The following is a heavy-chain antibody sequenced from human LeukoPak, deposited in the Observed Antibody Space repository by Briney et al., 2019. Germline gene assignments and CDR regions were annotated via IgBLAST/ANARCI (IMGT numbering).Heavy chain of an antibody. CDR1: GYTFTSFG. V-gene: IGHV1-18*01. J-gene: IGHJ4*02. D-gene: IGHD6-13*01. Sequence: GASVKVSCRASGYTFTSFGVSWVRQAPGQGLEWMGWISAYNGNISYAQRLQGRVTMTTDTSTSTAYMELRSLRSDDTAVYYCVRDLGDSSSLTFFDYWGQGSLVTVSS. CDR2: ISAYNGNI. CDR3: VRDLGDSSSLTFFDY.